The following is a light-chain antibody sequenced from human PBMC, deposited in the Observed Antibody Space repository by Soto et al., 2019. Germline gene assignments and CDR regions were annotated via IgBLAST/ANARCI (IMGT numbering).Light chain of an antibody. CDR1: QSVGSN. CDR3: QQYGRASWT. V-gene: IGKV3-20*01. Sequence: ELVMTQSPPNLSVSRGERAIVSCRASQSVGSNLAWYQQKPGQAPRLLIYGASSRATGIPDRSSGSGSGTDFTLTISRLEPEDFAVYYCQQYGRASWTFGQGTKVDIK. J-gene: IGKJ1*01. CDR2: GAS.